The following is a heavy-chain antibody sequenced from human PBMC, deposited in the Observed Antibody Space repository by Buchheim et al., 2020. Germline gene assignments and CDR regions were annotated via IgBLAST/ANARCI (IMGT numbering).Heavy chain of an antibody. Sequence: QVQLVESGGGVVQPGRSLRLSCAASGFTFSSYAMHWVRQAPGKGLEWVAVISYDGSNKYYADSVKGRFTISRDNSKNTLYLQMNSLRAEDTAVYYCARDLDLGYCSGGSCYSDDYWGQGTL. CDR3: ARDLDLGYCSGGSCYSDDY. J-gene: IGHJ4*02. D-gene: IGHD2-15*01. CDR2: ISYDGSNK. CDR1: GFTFSSYA. V-gene: IGHV3-30*04.